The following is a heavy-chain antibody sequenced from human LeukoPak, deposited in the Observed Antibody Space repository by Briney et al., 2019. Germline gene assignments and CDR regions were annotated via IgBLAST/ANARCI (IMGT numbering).Heavy chain of an antibody. V-gene: IGHV3-53*01. Sequence: GGSLRLSCAASGFTVSSNYMSWVRQAPGKGLEWVSVIYSGGSIYYADSVKGRFTISRDNSKNTLYLQMNSLRAEDTAVYYCARARHYDSSGYYYGYWGQGTLVTVSS. D-gene: IGHD3-22*01. CDR3: ARARHYDSSGYYYGY. CDR1: GFTVSSNY. J-gene: IGHJ4*02. CDR2: IYSGGSI.